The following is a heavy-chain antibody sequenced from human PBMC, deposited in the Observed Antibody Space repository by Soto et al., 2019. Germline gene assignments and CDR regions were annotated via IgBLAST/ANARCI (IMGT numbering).Heavy chain of an antibody. J-gene: IGHJ4*02. V-gene: IGHV3-48*02. CDR2: ITSSGTTV. D-gene: IGHD6-13*01. CDR3: ARGSSNWAYYFDF. Sequence: PGGSLRLSCAVSGFTVSTKYMSWVRQAPGKGLEWVSYITSSGTTVYYADSVRGRFTISRDNAKNSLYLQMNSLRDDDTAVYYCARGSSNWAYYFDFWGQGTLVTVSS. CDR1: GFTVSTKY.